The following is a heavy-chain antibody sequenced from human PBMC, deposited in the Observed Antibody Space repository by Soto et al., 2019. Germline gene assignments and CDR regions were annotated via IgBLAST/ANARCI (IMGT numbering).Heavy chain of an antibody. CDR3: MKGAGAVTSWLLHWYFDL. CDR2: IVGSGFNT. V-gene: IGHV3-23*01. CDR1: GFTFSNYA. D-gene: IGHD4-17*01. J-gene: IGHJ2*01. Sequence: GGSLRLSCAASGFTFSNYAMTWVRQAPGKGLEWVSSIVGSGFNTYYADSVKGRFTISRDNSKNTLYLQMNSLRAEDTAIYCCMKGAGAVTSWLLHWYFDLWGHGTLVTVSS.